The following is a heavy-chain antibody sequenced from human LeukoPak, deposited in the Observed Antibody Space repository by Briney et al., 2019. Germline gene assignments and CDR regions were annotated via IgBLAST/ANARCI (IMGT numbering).Heavy chain of an antibody. V-gene: IGHV4-39*07. D-gene: IGHD3-22*01. CDR3: AGGEWYYYDSSGYGPGLS. CDR2: INHSGST. J-gene: IGHJ4*02. CDR1: GGSISSSSYY. Sequence: PSETLSLTCTVSGGSISSSSYYWGWIRQPPGKGLEWIGEINHSGSTNYNPSLKSRVTISVDTSKNQFSLKLSSVTAADTAVYYCAGGEWYYYDSSGYGPGLSWGQGTLVTVSS.